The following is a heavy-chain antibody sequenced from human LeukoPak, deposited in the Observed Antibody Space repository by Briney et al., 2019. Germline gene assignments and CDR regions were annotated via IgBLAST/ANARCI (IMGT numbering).Heavy chain of an antibody. CDR2: IIPIFGTA. D-gene: IGHD1-1*01. CDR1: GYTFTGYY. Sequence: SVKVSCKASGYTFTGYYMHWVRQAPGQGLEWMGRIIPIFGTANYAQKFQGRVTITTDESTSTAYMELSSLRSEDTAVYYCARSSELSWNDVHYYMDVWGKGTTVTVSS. V-gene: IGHV1-69*05. CDR3: ARSSELSWNDVHYYMDV. J-gene: IGHJ6*03.